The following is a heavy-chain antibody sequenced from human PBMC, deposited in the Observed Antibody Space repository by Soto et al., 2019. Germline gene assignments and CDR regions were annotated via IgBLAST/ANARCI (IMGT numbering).Heavy chain of an antibody. CDR2: IYSGGST. Sequence: GGSLRLSCAASGFTVSSNYMSWVRQAPGKGLEWVSVIYSGGSTYYADSVKGRFTISRDNSKNTLYLQMNSLRAEDTAVYCCARGTATVAPVPYFDYWGQGTLVTVSS. D-gene: IGHD4-17*01. CDR1: GFTVSSNY. CDR3: ARGTATVAPVPYFDY. J-gene: IGHJ4*02. V-gene: IGHV3-53*01.